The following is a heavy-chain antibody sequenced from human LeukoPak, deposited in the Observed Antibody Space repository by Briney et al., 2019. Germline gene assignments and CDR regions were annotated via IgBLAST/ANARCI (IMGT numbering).Heavy chain of an antibody. CDR3: ARDLDYYDSSGYR. CDR1: GFTFSSYA. J-gene: IGHJ4*02. V-gene: IGHV3-30-3*01. CDR2: ISYDGSNK. Sequence: GRSLRLSCVASGFTFSSYAMHWVRQAPGKGLEWVAVISYDGSNKYYADSVKGRFTISRDNSKNTLYLQMNSLRAEDTAVYYCARDLDYYDSSGYRWGQGTLVTVSS. D-gene: IGHD3-22*01.